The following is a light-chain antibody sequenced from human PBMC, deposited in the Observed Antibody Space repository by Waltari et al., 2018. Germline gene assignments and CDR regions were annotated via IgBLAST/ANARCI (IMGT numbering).Light chain of an antibody. CDR3: ASWDDSLNGHWV. CDR2: RSD. Sequence: QSVLTQPPPASGTPGQRVTISCSGSASNIGGNLVNWYQQLPGKAPKLLIYRSDQRPSGVPDRFSASKTGTSASLAISGLQSEDEADYFCASWDDSLNGHWVFGGGTKVTVL. V-gene: IGLV1-44*01. CDR1: ASNIGGNL. J-gene: IGLJ3*02.